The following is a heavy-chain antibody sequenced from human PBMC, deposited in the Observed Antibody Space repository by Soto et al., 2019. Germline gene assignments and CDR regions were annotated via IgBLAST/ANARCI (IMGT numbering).Heavy chain of an antibody. CDR2: IIPILGIA. Sequence: QVQLVQSGAEVKKPGSSVKVSCKASGGTFSSYTISWVRQAPGQGLEWMGRIIPILGIANYAQKFQGRVTIPADKSTSTAYMELSSLRSEDTAVYYCAREPWGSGSYYSNWGQGTLVTVSS. CDR3: AREPWGSGSYYSN. CDR1: GGTFSSYT. V-gene: IGHV1-69*08. D-gene: IGHD3-10*01. J-gene: IGHJ4*02.